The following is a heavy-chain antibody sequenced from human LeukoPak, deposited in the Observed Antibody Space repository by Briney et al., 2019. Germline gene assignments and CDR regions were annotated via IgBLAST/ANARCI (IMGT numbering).Heavy chain of an antibody. CDR2: IYSGGST. J-gene: IGHJ6*03. V-gene: IGHV3-53*01. CDR3: ARALDGDYYYYMDV. Sequence: GGSLRLSCAASGFTVSSNYMSWVRQAPGKGLEWVSVIYSGGSTYYADSVKGRFTISRDNSKNTLYLQMNSLRAEDTAVYYCARALDGDYYYYMDVWGKGTTVTVSS. CDR1: GFTVSSNY. D-gene: IGHD3/OR15-3a*01.